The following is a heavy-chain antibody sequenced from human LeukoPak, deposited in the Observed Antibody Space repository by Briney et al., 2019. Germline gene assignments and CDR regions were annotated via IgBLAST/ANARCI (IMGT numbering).Heavy chain of an antibody. J-gene: IGHJ5*02. D-gene: IGHD3-10*01. V-gene: IGHV3-53*01. CDR2: IYSGGST. CDR1: GFTVSSNY. CDR3: ASQLQTMVRGVMGNWFDP. Sequence: GGSLRLSCAASGFTVSSNYMSWVRQAPGKGLEWVSVIYSGGSTYYADSVKGRFTISRDNAKNSLYLQMNSLRAEDTAVYYCASQLQTMVRGVMGNWFDPWGQGTLVTVSS.